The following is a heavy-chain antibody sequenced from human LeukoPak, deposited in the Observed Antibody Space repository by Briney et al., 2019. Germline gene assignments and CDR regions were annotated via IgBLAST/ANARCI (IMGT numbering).Heavy chain of an antibody. Sequence: PGGSLRLSCAASGFTFSSYGMHWVRQAPGKGLEWVAFIRYDGSNKYYADSVKGRFTISRDNAKNSLYLQMNSLRAEDTALYYCAKDMVLWEPQNYYYGMDVWGQGTTVTVSS. CDR2: IRYDGSNK. V-gene: IGHV3-30*02. J-gene: IGHJ6*02. CDR3: AKDMVLWEPQNYYYGMDV. CDR1: GFTFSSYG. D-gene: IGHD1-26*01.